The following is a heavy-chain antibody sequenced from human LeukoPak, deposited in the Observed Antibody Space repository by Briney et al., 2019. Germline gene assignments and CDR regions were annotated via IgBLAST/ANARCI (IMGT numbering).Heavy chain of an antibody. CDR2: IDHRGTA. CDR3: AVGITILGVAASFDS. Sequence: PSETLSLTCAVYGASYNAYYWRWIRQPPGKGLEWIGEIDHRGTATYNPSLKSRLTISADASKNQFSLKLNSVTDADTAVYYCAVGITILGVAASFDSWGQGNLVIVSS. V-gene: IGHV4-34*01. D-gene: IGHD3-3*01. J-gene: IGHJ4*02. CDR1: GASYNAYY.